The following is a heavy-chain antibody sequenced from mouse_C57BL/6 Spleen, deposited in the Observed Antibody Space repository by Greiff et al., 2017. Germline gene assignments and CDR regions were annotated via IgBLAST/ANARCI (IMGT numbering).Heavy chain of an antibody. D-gene: IGHD2-12*01. CDR2: INPRNGGT. CDR3: GRGRARYFEDFDY. CDR1: GYTFTSYW. V-gene: IGHV1-53*01. Sequence: QVQLQQPGAELVRPGASVKLSCKASGYTFTSYWMHWVKQRPGQGLEWIGNINPRNGGTNNNEKFKSKATLTVDKSSSTAYMQLSSLTSDYSAVYYCGRGRARYFEDFDYWGQGTTVTVAS. J-gene: IGHJ2*01.